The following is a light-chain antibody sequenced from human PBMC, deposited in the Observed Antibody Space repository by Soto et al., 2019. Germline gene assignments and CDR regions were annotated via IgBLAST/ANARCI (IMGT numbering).Light chain of an antibody. CDR1: QSISSY. CDR3: QQSYSRPRT. J-gene: IGKJ1*01. Sequence: DIQMTQSPSSLSASIGDRVTITCRASQSISSYLNWYQQKPGKAPKLLMYAVSTLQSGVPSRFSGSGSGTDFTLTISSLQPEDFATYFCQQSYSRPRTFGQGTKVDIK. CDR2: AVS. V-gene: IGKV1-39*01.